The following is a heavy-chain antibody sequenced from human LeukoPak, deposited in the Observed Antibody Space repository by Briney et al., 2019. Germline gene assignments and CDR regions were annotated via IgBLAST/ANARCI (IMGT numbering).Heavy chain of an antibody. D-gene: IGHD6-6*01. CDR1: GFTFNTYT. CDR2: ISSGTSYI. CDR3: ARDPDTSQYSGDDAFDI. Sequence: GGSLRLSCAASGFTFNTYTMNWVRQAPGKGLEWVSSISSGTSYIYYADSVKGRFTISRDNAKNSLYLQMNSLRAEDTAVYYCARDPDTSQYSGDDAFDIWGQGTMVTVSS. V-gene: IGHV3-21*01. J-gene: IGHJ3*02.